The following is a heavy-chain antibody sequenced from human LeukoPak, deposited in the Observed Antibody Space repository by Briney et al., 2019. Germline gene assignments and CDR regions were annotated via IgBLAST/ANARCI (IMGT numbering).Heavy chain of an antibody. Sequence: GGSLRLSCAASGFAFSAYGMHWVRQAPGKGLEWVSSISNSSSYIYYADSVKGRFTISRDNAKNSLYLQMNSLRAEDTAVYYCASQLNYYGSGSHDYWGQGTLVTVSS. D-gene: IGHD3-10*01. CDR1: GFAFSAYG. J-gene: IGHJ4*02. CDR3: ASQLNYYGSGSHDY. CDR2: ISNSSSYI. V-gene: IGHV3-21*01.